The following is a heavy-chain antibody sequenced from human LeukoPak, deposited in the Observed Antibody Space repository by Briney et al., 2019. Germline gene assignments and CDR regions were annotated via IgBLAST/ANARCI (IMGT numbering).Heavy chain of an antibody. Sequence: GSLRLSCAASGFTFSSYAMSWVRQAPGKGLEWVSAISGSGGSTYYADSVKGRFTISRDNSKNTLYLQMNSLRAEDTAVYYCAKDDDYYDSSGPPWAFDIWGQGTMVTVSS. CDR1: GFTFSSYA. CDR3: AKDDDYYDSSGPPWAFDI. CDR2: ISGSGGST. V-gene: IGHV3-23*01. J-gene: IGHJ3*02. D-gene: IGHD3-22*01.